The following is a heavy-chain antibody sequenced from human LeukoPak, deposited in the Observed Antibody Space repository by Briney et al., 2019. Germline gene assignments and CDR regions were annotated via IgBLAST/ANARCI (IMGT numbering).Heavy chain of an antibody. J-gene: IGHJ4*02. CDR1: GGSFSDYY. CDR2: INHSGST. D-gene: IGHD3-10*01. CDR3: ARGVNSWFGELLELDY. V-gene: IGHV4-34*01. Sequence: SETLSLTCAVYGGSFSDYYWSWIRQPPGKGLEWIGEINHSGSTNYNPSLKSRVTISVDTSKNQFSLKLSSVTAADTAVYYCARGVNSWFGELLELDYWGQGTLVTVSS.